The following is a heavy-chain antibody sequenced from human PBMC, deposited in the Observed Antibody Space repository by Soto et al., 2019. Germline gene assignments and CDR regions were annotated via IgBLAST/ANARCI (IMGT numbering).Heavy chain of an antibody. D-gene: IGHD6-13*01. CDR1: IGTISSGGYY. V-gene: IGHV4-31*02. CDR2: IYYSGST. J-gene: IGHJ6*02. Sequence: SLTLACTASIGTISSGGYYWVCIRQHPGKGLEWIGYIYYSGSTYYNPSLKSRVTISVDTSKNQFSLKLSSVTAADTAVYYCAREGSTYGMDVWGQGTTVTVS. CDR3: AREGSTYGMDV.